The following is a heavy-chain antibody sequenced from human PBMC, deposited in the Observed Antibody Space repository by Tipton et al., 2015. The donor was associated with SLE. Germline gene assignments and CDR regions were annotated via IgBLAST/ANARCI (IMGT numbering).Heavy chain of an antibody. V-gene: IGHV4-59*11. CDR1: GGSISSHY. CDR2: IYYSGST. D-gene: IGHD6-13*01. CDR3: ARASIITAAGTPDL. Sequence: TLSLTCTVSGGSISSHYWSWIRQPPGKGLEWIGYIYYSGSTNYNPSLKSRVTISVDTSKNQFSLKLSSVTAADTAVYYCARASIITAAGTPDLWGRGTLVTVSS. J-gene: IGHJ2*01.